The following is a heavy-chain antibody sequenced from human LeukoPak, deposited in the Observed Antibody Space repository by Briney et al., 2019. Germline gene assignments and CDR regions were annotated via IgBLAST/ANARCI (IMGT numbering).Heavy chain of an antibody. CDR2: ISHDGSNE. CDR3: ARSPYDASDNIYFYYSLDV. CDR1: GFIFGSYA. D-gene: IGHD3-22*01. V-gene: IGHV3-30*04. Sequence: GGSLRLSCATSGFIFGSYALHWVRQAPGKGLEGVAVISHDGSNEYLADSVRGRFTISRDRSTQTAFLQMNSLRPEDSAVYYCARSPYDASDNIYFYYSLDVWGQGTTVTVSS. J-gene: IGHJ6*02.